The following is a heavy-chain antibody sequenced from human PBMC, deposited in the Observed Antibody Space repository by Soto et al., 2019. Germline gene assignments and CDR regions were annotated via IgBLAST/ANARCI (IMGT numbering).Heavy chain of an antibody. CDR2: IIPIFGTA. CDR1: GGTFSSYA. V-gene: IGHV1-69*13. D-gene: IGHD4-17*01. J-gene: IGHJ5*02. Sequence: PVKLSCKASGGTFSSYAISWLRLAPEKGLEWMGGIIPIFGTANYAQKFQGRVTITADESTSTAYMELSSLRSEDTAVYYCARESVTTVTTLDPVFDWFDPWGQGTFVTVSS. CDR3: ARESVTTVTTLDPVFDWFDP.